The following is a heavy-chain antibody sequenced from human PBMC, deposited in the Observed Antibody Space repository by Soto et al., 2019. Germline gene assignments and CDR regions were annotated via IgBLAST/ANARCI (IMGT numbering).Heavy chain of an antibody. Sequence: GASVKVSCKASGYTFTSYDINWVRQATGQGLEWMGWMNPNSGNTGYAQKFQGRVTMTRNTSISTAYMELSSLRSEDTAVYYCAVLSGSYYNAIDYWGQGTLVTVSS. J-gene: IGHJ4*02. V-gene: IGHV1-8*01. CDR3: AVLSGSYYNAIDY. D-gene: IGHD3-10*01. CDR2: MNPNSGNT. CDR1: GYTFTSYD.